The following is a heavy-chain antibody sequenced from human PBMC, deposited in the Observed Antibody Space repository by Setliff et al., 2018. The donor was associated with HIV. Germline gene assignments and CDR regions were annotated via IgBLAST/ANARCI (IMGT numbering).Heavy chain of an antibody. CDR1: GYTFTHYA. CDR2: ISTYNGNT. J-gene: IGHJ3*02. D-gene: IGHD2-15*01. Sequence: GASVKVSCKASGYTFTHYAISWVRQAPGQGLEYLGWISTYNGNTNYAQKVQGRITMTTDASTSTVDMGLRSLTSDDTAVYYCARLASGGWPLEVFDIWGQGTMVTVSS. CDR3: ARLASGGWPLEVFDI. V-gene: IGHV1-18*01.